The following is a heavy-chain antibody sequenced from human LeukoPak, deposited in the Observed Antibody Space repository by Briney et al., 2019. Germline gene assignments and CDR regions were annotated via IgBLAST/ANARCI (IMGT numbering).Heavy chain of an antibody. V-gene: IGHV1-8*01. D-gene: IGHD2-15*01. J-gene: IGHJ4*02. CDR2: INPNSGNT. CDR3: ARDAFGGGGSRTRFDY. Sequence: ASVKVSCKASGYTFTSYDINWVRQSTGQGLEWMGWINPNSGNTGYAQKFQGRVTMTRNTSISTAYMELSSLRSEDTAVYYCARDAFGGGGSRTRFDYWGQGTLVTVSS. CDR1: GYTFTSYD.